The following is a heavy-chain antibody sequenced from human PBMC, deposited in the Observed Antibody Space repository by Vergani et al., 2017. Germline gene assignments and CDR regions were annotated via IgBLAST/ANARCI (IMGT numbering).Heavy chain of an antibody. CDR1: GFIFSSYG. CDR3: AKSPRLTASPYYYYYMDV. Sequence: QVQLVESGGGVVQPGRSLRLSCAASGFIFSSYGMHWVRQAPGKGLEWVAVIAYDGTNKYYADFVKGRFTISRDNSKNTLYLQMNSLRAEDTAVFYCAKSPRLTASPYYYYYMDVWGKGTTVTVSS. D-gene: IGHD3-16*01. J-gene: IGHJ6*03. V-gene: IGHV3-30*18. CDR2: IAYDGTNK.